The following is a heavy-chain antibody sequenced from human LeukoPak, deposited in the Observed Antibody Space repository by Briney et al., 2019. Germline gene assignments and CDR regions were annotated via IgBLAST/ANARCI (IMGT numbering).Heavy chain of an antibody. V-gene: IGHV3-23*01. CDR3: AKERPQRYSSRTHFDY. CDR2: ISGSGGST. CDR1: GFTFSSYA. J-gene: IGHJ4*02. Sequence: GGSLRLSCAASGFTFSSYAMSWVRQAPGKGLEWVSAISGSGGSTYYADSVKGRFTISRDNSKNTLYLQMNGLRAEDTAVYYCAKERPQRYSSRTHFDYWGQGTLVTVSS. D-gene: IGHD6-13*01.